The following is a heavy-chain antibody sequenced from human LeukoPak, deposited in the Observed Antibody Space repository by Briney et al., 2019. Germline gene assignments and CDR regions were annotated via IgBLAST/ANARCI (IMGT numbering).Heavy chain of an antibody. CDR3: ARDVSTVTTRGDYYYYMDV. V-gene: IGHV1-18*01. CDR2: ISAYSGHT. Sequence: ASVKVSCKASGYTVTTYGINWVRQAPGQGREWMGWISAYSGHTKYAQRLQGRVTMTTDTSTNTAYMQLTSLRSDDTAVYYCARDVSTVTTRGDYYYYMDVWGKGTTVTVSS. J-gene: IGHJ6*03. D-gene: IGHD4-17*01. CDR1: GYTVTTYG.